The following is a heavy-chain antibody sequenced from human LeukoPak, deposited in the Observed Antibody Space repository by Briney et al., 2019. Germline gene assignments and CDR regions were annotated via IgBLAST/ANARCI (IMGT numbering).Heavy chain of an antibody. D-gene: IGHD6-13*01. CDR2: ISGSGGST. CDR3: AKDQRGSWYYFDY. CDR1: GFTFSSYG. Sequence: AGGSLRLSCAASGFTFSSYGMSWVRQAPGKGLEWVSAISGSGGSTYYADSVKGRFTISRDNSKNTLYLQMNSLRAEDTAVYYCAKDQRGSWYYFDYWGQGTLVTVSS. V-gene: IGHV3-23*01. J-gene: IGHJ4*02.